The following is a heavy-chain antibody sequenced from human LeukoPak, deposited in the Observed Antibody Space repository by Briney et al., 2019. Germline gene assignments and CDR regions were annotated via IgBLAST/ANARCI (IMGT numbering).Heavy chain of an antibody. CDR2: IYPGDSDT. CDR3: ARARIAAAGTKGSYYMDV. V-gene: IGHV5-51*01. D-gene: IGHD6-13*01. J-gene: IGHJ6*03. CDR1: GYSFTSYW. Sequence: GESLQISCKGSGYSFTSYWIGWVRQMPGKGLEWMGIIYPGDSDTRYSPSFQGQVTISADKSISTAYLQWSSLKASDTAMYYCARARIAAAGTKGSYYMDVWGKGTTVTVSS.